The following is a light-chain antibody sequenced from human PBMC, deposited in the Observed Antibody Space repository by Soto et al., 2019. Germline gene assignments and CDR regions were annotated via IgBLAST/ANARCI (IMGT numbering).Light chain of an antibody. V-gene: IGKV3-20*01. Sequence: EIVLTQSPGTLSLSPGERATLSCRASQSFSSTYLAWYQQKPGQAPRLLIFGASIRATDIPDGFSGGGSGTHITLTISQLEAEDVAVYYCQQYGSSPYTFGQGTKLEIK. CDR3: QQYGSSPYT. J-gene: IGKJ2*01. CDR1: QSFSSTY. CDR2: GAS.